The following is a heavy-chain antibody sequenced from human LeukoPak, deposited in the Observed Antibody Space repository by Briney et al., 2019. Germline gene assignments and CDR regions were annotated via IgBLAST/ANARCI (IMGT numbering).Heavy chain of an antibody. CDR2: ISRSGSTR. D-gene: IGHD3-22*01. CDR3: ARTAYYYDSSGYDDAFDI. V-gene: IGHV3-11*01. J-gene: IGHJ3*02. CDR1: GFTFSDYY. Sequence: GGSLRLSCAASGFTFSDYYMGWIRQAPGKGLEWVSHISRSGSTRYYADSLKGRFTISRDNAKNSLYLKMNSLRAEDTAVYYCARTAYYYDSSGYDDAFDIWGQGTMVTVSS.